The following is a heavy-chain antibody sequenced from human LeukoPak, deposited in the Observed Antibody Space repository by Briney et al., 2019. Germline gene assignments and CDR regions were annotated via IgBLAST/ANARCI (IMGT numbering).Heavy chain of an antibody. CDR3: AKLPRDYYDSRIDAFDI. CDR1: GFTSSRYV. D-gene: IGHD3-22*01. CDR2: ISSEASMK. Sequence: PGGSLRLSCAASGFTSSRYVMHWVRQAPGKGLEWVAVISSEASMKDYADSVKGRFTISRDNSKNTLYLQMNSLRAEDTALYYCAKLPRDYYDSRIDAFDIWGQGTMVSVFS. J-gene: IGHJ3*02. V-gene: IGHV3-30*04.